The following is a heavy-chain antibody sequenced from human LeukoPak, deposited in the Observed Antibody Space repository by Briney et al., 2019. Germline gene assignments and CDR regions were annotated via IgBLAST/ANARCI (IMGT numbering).Heavy chain of an antibody. V-gene: IGHV3-9*01. Sequence: GGSLRLSCAASGVTFSSYWMHWVRQAPGKGLEWVSGISWNSGSIGYADSVKGRFTISRDNAKNSLYLQMNSLRAEDTALYYCAKDNGSGSYYSWRYFDYWGQGTLVTVSS. D-gene: IGHD3-10*01. J-gene: IGHJ4*02. CDR3: AKDNGSGSYYSWRYFDY. CDR1: GVTFSSYW. CDR2: ISWNSGSI.